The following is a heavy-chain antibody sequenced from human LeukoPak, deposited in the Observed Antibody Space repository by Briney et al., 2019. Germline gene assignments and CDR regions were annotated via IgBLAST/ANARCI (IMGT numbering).Heavy chain of an antibody. V-gene: IGHV1-18*01. D-gene: IGHD5-12*01. CDR1: GYTFTNYG. CDR3: AREMATIPSIADY. J-gene: IGHJ4*02. CDR2: ISAYNGNI. Sequence: ASVKVSCKASGYTFTNYGITWVRQAPGQGLEWMGWISAYNGNINYAQKLQGRVTMTTDASTSTAYMELRSLRSDDTAVYYCAREMATIPSIADYWGQGTLVTVSS.